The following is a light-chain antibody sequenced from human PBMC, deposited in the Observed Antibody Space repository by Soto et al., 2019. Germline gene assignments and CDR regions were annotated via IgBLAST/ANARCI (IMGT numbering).Light chain of an antibody. J-gene: IGKJ1*01. Sequence: EIVMTQSPATLSVSPGGRATLSCRASQSVSSNLAWYQQKPGQAPRLVIYGASTRATGIPARFSGSGSGTEFTLTISSLQSEDFAVYYCQQYNNWLWTFGQGTKVEIK. CDR3: QQYNNWLWT. V-gene: IGKV3-15*01. CDR1: QSVSSN. CDR2: GAS.